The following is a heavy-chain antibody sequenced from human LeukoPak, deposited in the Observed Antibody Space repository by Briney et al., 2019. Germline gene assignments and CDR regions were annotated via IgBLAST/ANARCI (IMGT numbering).Heavy chain of an antibody. V-gene: IGHV4-34*01. CDR2: INHSGST. Sequence: PSETLSLTCTVSGGSISSYYWSWIRQPPGKGLEWIGEINHSGSTNYNPSLKSRVTISVDTSKNQFSLKLSSVTAADTAVYYCASGRRYSSGREGWKNWFDPWGQGTLVTVSS. CDR3: ASGRRYSSGREGWKNWFDP. CDR1: GGSISSYY. J-gene: IGHJ5*02. D-gene: IGHD6-19*01.